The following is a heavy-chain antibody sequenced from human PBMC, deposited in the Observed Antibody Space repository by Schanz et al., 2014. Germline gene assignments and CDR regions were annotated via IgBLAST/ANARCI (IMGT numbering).Heavy chain of an antibody. CDR3: ARAAYSHGLDV. Sequence: EVQLVESGGGLVQPGGSLRLSCAASGFTFSDHYMEWVRQAPGKGLEWVGRSKNKAARYTTEYAASVRGRFSISRDDSKSSLYLQMNSLKTEDTAVYFCARAAYSHGLDVWGRGTTVTVSS. CDR2: SKNKAARYTT. D-gene: IGHD3-16*01. CDR1: GFTFSDHY. J-gene: IGHJ6*02. V-gene: IGHV3-72*01.